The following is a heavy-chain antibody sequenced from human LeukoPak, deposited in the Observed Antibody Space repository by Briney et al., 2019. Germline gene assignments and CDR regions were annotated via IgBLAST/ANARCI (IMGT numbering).Heavy chain of an antibody. CDR1: GGSISSSSYC. CDR3: ARARDSPLSL. J-gene: IGHJ2*01. CDR2: IYYSGST. Sequence: PSETLSLTCTVSGGSISSSSYCWSWIRQPPGKGLEWIGSIYYSGSTYYNPSLKSRVTISVDTSKNQFSLKLSSVTAADTAVYYCARARDSPLSLWGRGTLVTVSS. D-gene: IGHD3-22*01. V-gene: IGHV4-39*01.